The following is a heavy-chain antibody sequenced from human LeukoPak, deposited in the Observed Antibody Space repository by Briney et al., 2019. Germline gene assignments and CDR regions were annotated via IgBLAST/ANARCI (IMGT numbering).Heavy chain of an antibody. Sequence: SAKVSCKASGGTFSSYAISWVRQAPGQGLEWMGGIIPIFGTANYAQKFQGRVTITTDESTSTAYMELSSLRSEDTAVYYCARAGGDILTGYYKEGYYYYMDVWGKGTTVTVSS. CDR3: ARAGGDILTGYYKEGYYYYMDV. CDR1: GGTFSSYA. V-gene: IGHV1-69*05. CDR2: IIPIFGTA. D-gene: IGHD3-9*01. J-gene: IGHJ6*03.